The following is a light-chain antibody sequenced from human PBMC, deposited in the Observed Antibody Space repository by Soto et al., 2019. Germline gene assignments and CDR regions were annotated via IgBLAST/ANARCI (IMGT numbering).Light chain of an antibody. CDR3: QQYYSYPLT. J-gene: IGKJ5*01. CDR1: HSVSSH. CDR2: GAS. Sequence: EIVMTQSPTTLSVSPGERATLSCRASHSVSSHLAWYQQKPGQAPRLLIYGASTRATGIPARFSGSGSGTDFTLTISCLQSEDFATYYCQQYYSYPLTFGQGTRLEIK. V-gene: IGKV3-15*01.